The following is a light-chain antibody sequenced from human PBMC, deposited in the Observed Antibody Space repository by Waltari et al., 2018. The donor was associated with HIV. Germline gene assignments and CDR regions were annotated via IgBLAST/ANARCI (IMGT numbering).Light chain of an antibody. CDR3: QQYYGVPLT. Sequence: DIQMTQSPSSLSASIGDTVTIPCRASQDISNSVSWFQQQPGNVPKLLVHGAFILQRGVPSRFSGSGSGTNYTLTISGLQSDDFAAYFCQQYYGVPLTFGGGTRVDI. V-gene: IGKV1-NL1*01. J-gene: IGKJ4*01. CDR1: QDISNS. CDR2: GAF.